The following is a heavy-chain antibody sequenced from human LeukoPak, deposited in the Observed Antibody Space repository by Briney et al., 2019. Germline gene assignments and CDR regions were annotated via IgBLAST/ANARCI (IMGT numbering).Heavy chain of an antibody. J-gene: IGHJ4*02. CDR2: INPNSGGT. CDR1: GYTFTGYY. V-gene: IGHV1-2*02. D-gene: IGHD4-17*01. CDR3: ARGLHRAYGDHDY. Sequence: ASVKVSCKASGYTFTGYYMHWVRQAPGQGLEWMGWINPNSGGTNYAQKFQGRVTMTRDTSISTAYMELSRLRSDDTAVYYCARGLHRAYGDHDYWGQGTLVTVSS.